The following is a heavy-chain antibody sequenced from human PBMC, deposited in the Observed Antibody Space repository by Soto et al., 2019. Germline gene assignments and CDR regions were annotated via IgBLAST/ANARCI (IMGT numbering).Heavy chain of an antibody. CDR3: AKDFKISGGPYGSLNYYYGMDV. D-gene: IGHD3-10*01. CDR1: GFNCSAFG. J-gene: IGHJ6*02. Sequence: QVHLVESGGGVVQPGRSLRLSCEAAGFNCSAFGMHWVRQAPGKGLEWVAIISYAGILKYYADPVKGRFTISRDTSKSALYLQMISLRPEDTAVYYCAKDFKISGGPYGSLNYYYGMDVGGQGTTVTVSS. CDR2: ISYAGILK. V-gene: IGHV3-30*18.